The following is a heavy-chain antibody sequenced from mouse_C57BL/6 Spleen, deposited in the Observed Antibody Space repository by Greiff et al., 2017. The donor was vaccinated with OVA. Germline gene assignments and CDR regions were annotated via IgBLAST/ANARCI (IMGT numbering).Heavy chain of an antibody. J-gene: IGHJ2*01. CDR3: TGPYYFDY. CDR2: IRLKSDNYAT. CDR1: GFTFSNYW. V-gene: IGHV6-3*01. Sequence: EVKLEESGGGLVQPGGSMKLSCVASGFTFSNYWMNWVSQSPEKGLEWVAQIRLKSDNYATHYAESVKGRFTISRDDSKSSVYLQMNNLRAEDTGIYYCTGPYYFDYWGQGTTLTVSS.